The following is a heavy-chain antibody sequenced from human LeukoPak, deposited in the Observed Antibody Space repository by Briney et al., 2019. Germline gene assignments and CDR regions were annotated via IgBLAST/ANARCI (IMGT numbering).Heavy chain of an antibody. D-gene: IGHD1-26*01. J-gene: IGHJ4*02. CDR1: GFTFSTYW. Sequence: GGSLRLSCAASGFTFSTYWMGWVRQAPGKGLEWVANINKDGSEKNYVDSVKGRFTISRDNAKNSLSLQMNSLRAEDTAVYFCAGWAGGFDYWGQGTLVTVSS. CDR3: AGWAGGFDY. CDR2: INKDGSEK. V-gene: IGHV3-7*05.